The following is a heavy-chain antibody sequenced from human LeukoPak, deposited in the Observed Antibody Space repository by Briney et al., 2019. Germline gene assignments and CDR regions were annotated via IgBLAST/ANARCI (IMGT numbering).Heavy chain of an antibody. J-gene: IGHJ4*02. D-gene: IGHD3-10*01. CDR1: GFTFRTYA. CDR3: ARGGVDHYGSGTYYLMYYFDH. Sequence: PGGSLRLSCAASGFTFRTYAMSWVRQAPGKGLEWVSGISGSGGATYYADSVKGRFTVSRDDPHNTLYLQMNSVRAEDTAVYFCARGGVDHYGSGTYYLMYYFDHWGQGALVTVSS. V-gene: IGHV3-23*01. CDR2: ISGSGGAT.